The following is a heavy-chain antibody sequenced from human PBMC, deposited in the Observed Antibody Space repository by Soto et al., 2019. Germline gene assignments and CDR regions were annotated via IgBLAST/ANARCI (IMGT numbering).Heavy chain of an antibody. D-gene: IGHD6-19*01. V-gene: IGHV1-8*01. CDR1: GYTFTSYD. Sequence: QVQLVQSGAEVKKPGASVKVSCKASGYTFTSYDINWVRQATGQGLEWMGWMNPNSGNTGYAQKFQGRVTMNKNTSISTAYMELSSLRSEDTAVYYCARERSSGWYVDYWGQGTRVTVSS. CDR2: MNPNSGNT. CDR3: ARERSSGWYVDY. J-gene: IGHJ4*02.